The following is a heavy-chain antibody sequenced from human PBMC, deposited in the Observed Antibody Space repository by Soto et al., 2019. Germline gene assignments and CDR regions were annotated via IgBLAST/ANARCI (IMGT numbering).Heavy chain of an antibody. D-gene: IGHD6-13*01. Sequence: QVQLVESGGGVVQPGRSLRLSCAASGFTFSSYGMLWVRQAPGKGLEWVAVIWYDGSNKYYADSVKGRFTISRDNSKNTLYLQMNSLRAEDTAVYYCARIAAAGYYFDYWGQGTLVTVSS. J-gene: IGHJ4*02. CDR2: IWYDGSNK. CDR3: ARIAAAGYYFDY. V-gene: IGHV3-33*01. CDR1: GFTFSSYG.